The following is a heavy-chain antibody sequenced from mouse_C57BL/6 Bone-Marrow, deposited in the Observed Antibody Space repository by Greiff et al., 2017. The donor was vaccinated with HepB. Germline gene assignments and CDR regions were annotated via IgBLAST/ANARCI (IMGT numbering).Heavy chain of an antibody. CDR2: IWSDGST. CDR1: GFSLTSYG. D-gene: IGHD2-4*01. Sequence: VKLEESGPGLVAPSQSLSITCTVSGFSLTSYGVHWVRQPPGKGLEWLVVIWSDGSTTYNSALKSRLSISKDNSKSQVFLKMNSLQTDDTAMYYCARQGLRWGAWFAYWGQGTLVTVSA. J-gene: IGHJ3*01. CDR3: ARQGLRWGAWFAY. V-gene: IGHV2-6-1*01.